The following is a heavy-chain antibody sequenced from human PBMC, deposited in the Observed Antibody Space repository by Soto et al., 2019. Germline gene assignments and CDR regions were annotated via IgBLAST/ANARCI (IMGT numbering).Heavy chain of an antibody. Sequence: QVQLQESGPGLVKPSETLSLTCQVSGASVGGHYWSWIRQPPGKGLEWIGFVDYTGSTKTNPFLKSRVTISIDTSNNQFSLRLRSVTAADTAVYFCARRNYFESSGYNHFDYWGQGILVTVSS. CDR1: GASVGGHY. CDR3: ARRNYFESSGYNHFDY. J-gene: IGHJ4*02. CDR2: VDYTGST. D-gene: IGHD3-22*01. V-gene: IGHV4-59*02.